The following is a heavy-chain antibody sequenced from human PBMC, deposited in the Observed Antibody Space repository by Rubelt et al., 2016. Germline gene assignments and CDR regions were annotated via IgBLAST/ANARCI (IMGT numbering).Heavy chain of an antibody. V-gene: IGHV1-2*02. CDR2: INPNSGGT. CDR3: ARLIVGASDAFDI. Sequence: QVQLVQSGAEVKKPGASVKASCKASGYTFTSYGISWVRQAPGQGLEWMGWINPNSGGTNFEQKFQGRVTMTRDTSISTAYMELSRLRSDDTAVYYCARLIVGASDAFDIWGQGTMVTVSS. CDR1: GYTFTSYG. J-gene: IGHJ3*02. D-gene: IGHD1-26*01.